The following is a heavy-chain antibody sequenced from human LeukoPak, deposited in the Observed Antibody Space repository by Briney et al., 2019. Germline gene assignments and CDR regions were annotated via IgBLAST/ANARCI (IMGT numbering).Heavy chain of an antibody. Sequence: GGSLRLSCAAVGFTFSTYAMSWVRQSPARGLEWVSSIRGGGDTFYADSVKGRFTLSRDDSRNTVFLQLNNLRVKDTAIYYCAKANWVSNADAVWWGQGTVVTVSS. D-gene: IGHD1-1*01. CDR2: IRGGGDT. J-gene: IGHJ4*02. CDR1: GFTFSTYA. CDR3: AKANWVSNADAVW. V-gene: IGHV3-23*01.